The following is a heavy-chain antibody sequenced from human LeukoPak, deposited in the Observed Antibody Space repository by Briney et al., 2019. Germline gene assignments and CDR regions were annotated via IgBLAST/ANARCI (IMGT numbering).Heavy chain of an antibody. Sequence: PGGSLRLSCAASGFTFSSYAMSWVRRVPRKGLEWVANIKQDGSEKYYVDSVKGRFTISRDNAKNSLYLQMNSLRAEDTAVYYCARDGGSSWYPSSYYYGMDVWGQGTTVTVSS. V-gene: IGHV3-7*01. CDR1: GFTFSSYA. CDR2: IKQDGSEK. D-gene: IGHD6-13*01. J-gene: IGHJ6*02. CDR3: ARDGGSSWYPSSYYYGMDV.